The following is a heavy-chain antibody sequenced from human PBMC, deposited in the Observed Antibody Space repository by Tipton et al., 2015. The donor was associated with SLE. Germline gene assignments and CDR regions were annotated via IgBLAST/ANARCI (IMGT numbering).Heavy chain of an antibody. Sequence: TLSLTCTVSGGSISSSSYYWGWICQPPGKGLEWLGSIYYSGSTYYNPSLKSRVTISVDTSKNQFSLKPSSVTAADTAVYYCARHRGTPRRAFDIWGQGTMVTVSS. CDR3: ARHRGTPRRAFDI. CDR2: IYYSGST. J-gene: IGHJ3*02. CDR1: GGSISSSSYY. D-gene: IGHD3-10*01. V-gene: IGHV4-39*01.